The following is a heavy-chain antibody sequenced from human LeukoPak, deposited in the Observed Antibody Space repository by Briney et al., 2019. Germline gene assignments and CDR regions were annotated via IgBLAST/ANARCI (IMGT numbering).Heavy chain of an antibody. V-gene: IGHV4-61*02. CDR2: IYTSGST. Sequence: PSQTLSLTCTVSGGSISSGSYYWSWIRQPAGKGLEWIGRIYTSGSTNYNPSLKSRVTISVDTSKNQFSLKLSSVTAADTAVYYCARGVSNLDYWGQGTLVTVSS. D-gene: IGHD3-10*01. J-gene: IGHJ4*02. CDR1: GGSISSGSYY. CDR3: ARGVSNLDY.